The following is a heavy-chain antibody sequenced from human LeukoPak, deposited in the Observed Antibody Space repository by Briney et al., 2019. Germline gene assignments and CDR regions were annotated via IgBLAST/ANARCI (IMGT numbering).Heavy chain of an antibody. CDR1: GASISSHY. CDR3: ARVYDYGKFDF. V-gene: IGHV4-59*11. D-gene: IGHD4/OR15-4a*01. Sequence: PSETLSLTCTASGASISSHYCSWIRQPPGRGLEWIGYIHYTGITSFDPSLKSRLTMSIDTSKSQFSLNLNSVTAADTAVYYCARVYDYGKFDFWGPGDPLTVSS. J-gene: IGHJ4*02. CDR2: IHYTGIT.